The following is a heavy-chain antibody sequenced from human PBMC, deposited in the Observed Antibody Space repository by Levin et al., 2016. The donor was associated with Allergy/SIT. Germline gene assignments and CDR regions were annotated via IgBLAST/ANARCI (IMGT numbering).Heavy chain of an antibody. CDR1: GGSFSGYY. CDR2: IYYSGST. J-gene: IGHJ6*03. CDR3: ARLNTNYYMDV. D-gene: IGHD3-22*01. Sequence: SETLSLTCAVYGGSFSGYYWSWIRQPPGKGLEWIGSIYYSGSTYYNPSLKSRVTISVDTSKNQFSLKLSSVTAADTALYYCARLNTNYYMDVWGEGTTVTVSS. V-gene: IGHV4-34*01.